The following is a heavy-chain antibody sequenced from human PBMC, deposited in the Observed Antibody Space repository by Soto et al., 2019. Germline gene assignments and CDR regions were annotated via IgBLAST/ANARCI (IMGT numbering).Heavy chain of an antibody. J-gene: IGHJ5*02. CDR2: IYPGDSDT. D-gene: IGHD6-19*01. Sequence: EVQLVQSGAEVKKPGESLKISCKGSGYSFTSYWIGWVRQMPGKGLEWMGIIYPGDSDTRYSPSFQGQVTISADKSISTAYLQWSSLKASDTAMYYCARSGIPGIAVAGTAPHLNWFDPWGQGTLVTVSS. CDR1: GYSFTSYW. V-gene: IGHV5-51*03. CDR3: ARSGIPGIAVAGTAPHLNWFDP.